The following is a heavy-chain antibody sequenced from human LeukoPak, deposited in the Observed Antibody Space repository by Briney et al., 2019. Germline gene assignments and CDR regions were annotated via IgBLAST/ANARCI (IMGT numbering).Heavy chain of an antibody. CDR2: IYYSGST. V-gene: IGHV4-59*08. Sequence: PSETLSLTCTVSGGSISSYYWSWIRQPPGKGLEWIGYIYYSGSTNYNPSLKSRVTISVDTSKNQFSLKLSSVTAADTAVYYCARRNGDLRAFDLWGQGTVVTVSS. D-gene: IGHD4-17*01. J-gene: IGHJ3*01. CDR3: ARRNGDLRAFDL. CDR1: GGSISSYY.